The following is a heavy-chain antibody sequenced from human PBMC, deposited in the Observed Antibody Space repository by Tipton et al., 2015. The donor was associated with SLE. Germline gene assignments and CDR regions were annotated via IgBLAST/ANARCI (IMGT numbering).Heavy chain of an antibody. Sequence: TLSLTCTASDGSISSSSYYWGWIRQPPGKGLEWIGSIYFSGTTRYNPSLESRLSISVDTSKKQISLKLTSVTAADTAVYYCARRMVQGVITLNYFDYWGQGTLVTVSS. CDR1: DGSISSSSYY. J-gene: IGHJ4*02. D-gene: IGHD3-10*01. CDR2: IYFSGTT. V-gene: IGHV4-39*01. CDR3: ARRMVQGVITLNYFDY.